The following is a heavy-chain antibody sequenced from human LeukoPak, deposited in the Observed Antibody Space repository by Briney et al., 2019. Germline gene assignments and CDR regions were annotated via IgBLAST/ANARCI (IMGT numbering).Heavy chain of an antibody. D-gene: IGHD3-3*01. Sequence: SETLSLTCTVSGGSISSQYWSWIRQPPGRGLEWIGYISYSGNTNYNPSLRSRVTISVDTSKNQFSLKLNSMTAADTSVYYCARLRFLEWLFPWFDPWGQGILVTVSS. V-gene: IGHV4-59*08. CDR1: GGSISSQY. J-gene: IGHJ5*02. CDR3: ARLRFLEWLFPWFDP. CDR2: ISYSGNT.